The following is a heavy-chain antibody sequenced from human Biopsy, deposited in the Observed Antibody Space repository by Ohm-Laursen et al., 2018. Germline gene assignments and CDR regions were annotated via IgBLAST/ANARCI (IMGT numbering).Heavy chain of an antibody. Sequence: GTLSLTCTVSGGSISNNNYYWGWIRQPPGKGLEWIGSIFYRGSTHYNPSLKSRINIPVDTSKNQFSLKLNSVTAADTAVYYCARDYDTSGYYYVSWGQGTLVTVSS. J-gene: IGHJ5*02. D-gene: IGHD3-22*01. CDR3: ARDYDTSGYYYVS. CDR2: IFYRGST. CDR1: GGSISNNNYY. V-gene: IGHV4-39*01.